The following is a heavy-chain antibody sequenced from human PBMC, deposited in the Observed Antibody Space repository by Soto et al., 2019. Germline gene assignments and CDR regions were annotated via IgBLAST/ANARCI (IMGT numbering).Heavy chain of an antibody. D-gene: IGHD1-7*01. CDR3: ARDGGRNYDYYYYYMDV. V-gene: IGHV4-31*03. J-gene: IGHJ6*03. Sequence: PSETLSLTCTVSGGSISSGGYYCSWIRQHPGKGLEWIGYIYYSGSTYYNPSLKSRVTISVDTSKNQFSLKLSSVTAADTAVYYCARDGGRNYDYYYYYMDVWGKGTTVTVSS. CDR2: IYYSGST. CDR1: GGSISSGGYY.